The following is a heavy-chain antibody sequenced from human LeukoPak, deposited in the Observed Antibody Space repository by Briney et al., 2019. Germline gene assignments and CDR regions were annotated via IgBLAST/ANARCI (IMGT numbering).Heavy chain of an antibody. CDR3: AKESSGGWYFDY. CDR2: ISSSSSYI. Sequence: GGSLRLSCAASGFTFSSYSMNWVRQAPGKGLEWVSSISSSSSYIYYADSVEGRFTISRDNAENSLYRQMNSLRAEDTAVYYCAKESSGGWYFDYWGQGTLVTVSS. J-gene: IGHJ4*02. V-gene: IGHV3-21*04. CDR1: GFTFSSYS. D-gene: IGHD2-15*01.